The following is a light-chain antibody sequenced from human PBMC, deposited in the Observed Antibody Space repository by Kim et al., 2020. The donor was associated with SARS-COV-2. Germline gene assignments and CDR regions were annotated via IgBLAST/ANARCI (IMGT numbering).Light chain of an antibody. CDR2: EVR. J-gene: IGLJ1*01. CDR1: SSDVGSYNL. CDR3: CSYAGSSTYV. V-gene: IGLV2-23*02. Sequence: GQSITIACTGTSSDVGSYNLVSWYQQHPGKAPKLLFYEVRKRPSGVSNRFSGSKSGNTASLTISGLQAEDEADYYCCSYAGSSTYVFGTGTKVTVL.